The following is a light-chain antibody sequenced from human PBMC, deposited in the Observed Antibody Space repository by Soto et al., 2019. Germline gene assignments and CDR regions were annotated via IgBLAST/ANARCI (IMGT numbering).Light chain of an antibody. CDR2: RAS. J-gene: IGKJ4*01. V-gene: IGKV1-12*01. Sequence: DLQMTQSPSSVSASVGDRVTITCRASQGITSWLAWYQQKPGKAPKLLIYRASNLQSGVPSRFSGSGSGTDFTLTISGLQPADFATSYCQQTTTFPLTFGGGTKVEIK. CDR3: QQTTTFPLT. CDR1: QGITSW.